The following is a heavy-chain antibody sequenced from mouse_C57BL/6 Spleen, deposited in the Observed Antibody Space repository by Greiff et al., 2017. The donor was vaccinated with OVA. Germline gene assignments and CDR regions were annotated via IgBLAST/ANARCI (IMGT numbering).Heavy chain of an antibody. D-gene: IGHD1-1*01. CDR1: GFNITDYY. J-gene: IGHJ2*01. V-gene: IGHV14-2*01. CDR2: IDPEDGET. Sequence: VQLQQSGAELVKPGASVKLSCTASGFNITDYYMHWVKQRTEQGLEWIGRIDPEDGETKYAPKFQGKATITADTSSNTAYLQLSSLTSEDTAVYYCARDPYYYGSSLYYFDYWGQGTTLTVSS. CDR3: ARDPYYYGSSLYYFDY.